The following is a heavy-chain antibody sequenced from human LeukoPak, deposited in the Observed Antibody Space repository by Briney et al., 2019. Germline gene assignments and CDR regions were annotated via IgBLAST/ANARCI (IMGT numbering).Heavy chain of an antibody. V-gene: IGHV4-31*11. CDR3: ARDRSSQYCSSTSCYRGGYYYGMDV. Sequence: PSETLSLTCAVYGGSFSGYYWSWIRQHPGKGLEWIGYIYYSGSTYYNPSLKSRVTISVDTSKNQFSLKLSSVTAADTAAYYCARDRSSQYCSSTSCYRGGYYYGMDVWGQGTTVTVSS. J-gene: IGHJ6*02. D-gene: IGHD2-2*02. CDR1: GGSFSGYY. CDR2: IYYSGST.